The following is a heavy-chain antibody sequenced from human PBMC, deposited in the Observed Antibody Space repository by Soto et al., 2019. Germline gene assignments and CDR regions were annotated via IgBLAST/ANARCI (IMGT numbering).Heavy chain of an antibody. D-gene: IGHD3-22*01. Sequence: GGSLRLSCAASGFTFSSYSMNWVRQAPGKGLEWVSSISSSSSYIYYADSVKGRFTISRDNAKNSLYLQMNSLRAEDTAVYYCARDLDRPYSYDSSGYYHDYWGQGTLVTVSS. V-gene: IGHV3-21*01. J-gene: IGHJ4*02. CDR3: ARDLDRPYSYDSSGYYHDY. CDR1: GFTFSSYS. CDR2: ISSSSSYI.